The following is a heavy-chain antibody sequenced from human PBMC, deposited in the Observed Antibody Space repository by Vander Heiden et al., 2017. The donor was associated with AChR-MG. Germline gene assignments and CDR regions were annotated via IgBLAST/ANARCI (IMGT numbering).Heavy chain of an antibody. Sequence: QVQLQESGPRLVKPSETLSLTCTVSGGSISSYYWSWIRQPAGKGLEWIGRIYTSGSTNYNPSLKSRVTMSVDTSKNQFSLKLSSVTAADTAVYYCARSEPYDILTGYPPFDYWGQGTLVTVSS. D-gene: IGHD3-9*01. J-gene: IGHJ4*02. V-gene: IGHV4-4*07. CDR3: ARSEPYDILTGYPPFDY. CDR2: IYTSGST. CDR1: GGSISSYY.